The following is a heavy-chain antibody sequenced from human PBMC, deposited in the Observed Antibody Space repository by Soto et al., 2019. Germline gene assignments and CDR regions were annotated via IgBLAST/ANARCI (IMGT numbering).Heavy chain of an antibody. Sequence: QVQLQESCPGLVKPSGTLSVTCAVSGGSISSSNWWNWVRQPPGKGLEWIGEIYHSGSTNYNPSLRSRVTISLDKSKKQFSLRVKSVTAADTAEYYCARAWPSVDSYGSGVMDVWGQGTTVTVSS. V-gene: IGHV4-4*02. CDR2: IYHSGST. CDR1: GGSISSSNW. CDR3: ARAWPSVDSYGSGVMDV. J-gene: IGHJ6*02. D-gene: IGHD5-18*01.